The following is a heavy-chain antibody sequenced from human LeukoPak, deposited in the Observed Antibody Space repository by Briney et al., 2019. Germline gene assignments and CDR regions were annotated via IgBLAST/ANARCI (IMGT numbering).Heavy chain of an antibody. D-gene: IGHD2-8*01. CDR1: GFTFSSYA. J-gene: IGHJ6*02. CDR3: ARVGKYCTNGVCYGFHGMDV. Sequence: GGSLRLSCAASGFTFSSYAMHWVRQAPGKGLEYVSAISSNGGSTYYANSVKGRFTISRDNSKNTLYLQMSSLRAEDMAVYYCARVGKYCTNGVCYGFHGMDVWGQGTTVTVSS. CDR2: ISSNGGST. V-gene: IGHV3-64*01.